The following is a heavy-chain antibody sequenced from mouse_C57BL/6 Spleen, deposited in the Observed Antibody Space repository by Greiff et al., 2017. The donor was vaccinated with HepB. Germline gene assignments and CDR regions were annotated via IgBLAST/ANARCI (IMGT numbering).Heavy chain of an antibody. CDR3: ARDGYDVGYAMDY. V-gene: IGHV1-80*01. D-gene: IGHD2-2*01. CDR2: IYPGDGDT. Sequence: QVQLKQSGAELVKPGASVKISCKASGYAFSSYWMNWVKQRPGKGLEWIGQIYPGDGDTNYNGKFKGKATLTADKSSSTAYMQLSSLTSEDSAVYFCARDGYDVGYAMDYWGQGTSVTVSS. CDR1: GYAFSSYW. J-gene: IGHJ4*01.